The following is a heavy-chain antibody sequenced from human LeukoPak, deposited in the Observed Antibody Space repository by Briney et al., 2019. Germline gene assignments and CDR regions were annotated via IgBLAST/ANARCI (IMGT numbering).Heavy chain of an antibody. J-gene: IGHJ4*02. CDR2: IYYSGST. Sequence: PSETLSLTCTVSGGSISSSNYYWGWIRQPPGKGLEWIGSIYYSGSTYYNPSLKSRVTISVDTSKNQFSLKLSSVTAADTAVYYCARLEWELPPMDYWGQGTLVTVSS. CDR1: GGSISSSNYY. CDR3: ARLEWELPPMDY. V-gene: IGHV4-39*01. D-gene: IGHD1-26*01.